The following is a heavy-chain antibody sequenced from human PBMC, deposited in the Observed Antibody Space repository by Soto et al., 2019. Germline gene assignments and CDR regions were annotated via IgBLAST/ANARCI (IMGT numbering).Heavy chain of an antibody. Sequence: PGGSLRLSCAASGFSLNDYTLNWVRRAPGKGLEWVSSISGSGYISYADSLRGRVTISRDNAKKSLYLQIISLRAEDAAVYYCARDCSGATCFPGMDVWGLGTTVTSP. D-gene: IGHD2-15*01. V-gene: IGHV3-21*01. J-gene: IGHJ6*02. CDR2: ISGSGYI. CDR1: GFSLNDYT. CDR3: ARDCSGATCFPGMDV.